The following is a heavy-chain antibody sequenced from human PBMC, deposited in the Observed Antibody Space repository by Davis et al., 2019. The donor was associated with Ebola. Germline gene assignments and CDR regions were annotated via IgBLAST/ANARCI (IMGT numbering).Heavy chain of an antibody. CDR3: ATDQTYDSSGPFDY. V-gene: IGHV1-3*01. Sequence: AASVKVSCKASGYTFTSYAMHWVRQAPGQRLEWMGWINAGNGNTKYSQKFQGRVTITRDTSASTAYMELSSLRSEDTAVYYCATDQTYDSSGPFDYWGQGTLVTVSS. CDR2: INAGNGNT. CDR1: GYTFTSYA. J-gene: IGHJ4*02. D-gene: IGHD3-22*01.